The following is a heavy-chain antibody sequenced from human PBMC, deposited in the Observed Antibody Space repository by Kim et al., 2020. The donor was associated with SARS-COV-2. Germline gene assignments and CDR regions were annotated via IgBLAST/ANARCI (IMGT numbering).Heavy chain of an antibody. CDR3: AKVNGGGRYSSPLMSFDI. V-gene: IGHV3-23*01. CDR2: ISGSGGST. D-gene: IGHD6-13*01. CDR1: GFTFSSYA. J-gene: IGHJ3*02. Sequence: GSLRLSCAASGFTFSSYAMSWVRQAPGKGLEWVSAISGSGGSTYYADSVKGRFTISRDNSKNTLYLQMNSLRAEDTAVYYCAKVNGGGRYSSPLMSFDIWGQGTMVTVSS.